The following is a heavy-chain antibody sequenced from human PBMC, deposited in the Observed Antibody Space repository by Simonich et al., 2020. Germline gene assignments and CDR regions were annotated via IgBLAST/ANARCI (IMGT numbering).Heavy chain of an antibody. V-gene: IGHV1-24*01. D-gene: IGHD5-18*01. Sequence: QVQLVQSGAEVKKPGASVKVSCKVSGYTLTELSMHWVRQAPGKGLEWMGSLYPEDCETIYAKKVQGRVTMTEDTSTDTAYMELSSLRSEDTAVYYCAARDTAMGRHWFDPWGQGTLVTVSS. CDR2: LYPEDCET. CDR1: GYTLTELS. CDR3: AARDTAMGRHWFDP. J-gene: IGHJ5*02.